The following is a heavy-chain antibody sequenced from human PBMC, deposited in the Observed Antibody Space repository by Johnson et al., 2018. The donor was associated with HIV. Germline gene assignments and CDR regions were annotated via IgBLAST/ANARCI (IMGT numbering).Heavy chain of an antibody. CDR2: ISYDGTNE. Sequence: QVQLVESGGGVVQPGRSLRLSCAASGFTFSIYSMHWVRQAPGKGLEWVAIISYDGTNEYYADSVQGRFTISRDNSKNTLYLQMNSLRTEETAVFHFARERGGYFSQVFDIWGQGTLVAVSS. CDR1: GFTFSIYS. CDR3: ARERGGYFSQVFDI. D-gene: IGHD5-12*01. V-gene: IGHV3-30-3*01. J-gene: IGHJ3*02.